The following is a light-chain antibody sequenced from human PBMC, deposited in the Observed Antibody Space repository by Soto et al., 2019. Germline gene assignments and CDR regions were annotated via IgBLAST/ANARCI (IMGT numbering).Light chain of an antibody. J-gene: IGKJ4*01. CDR1: QGVNTY. Sequence: EIVMTQSPATLSVFPGERATLFCRASQGVNTYLAWYQQKPGQAPRLLIYGPSTRATGIPARFSGSGSGTEFTLTISSLQSEDFALYYCQQYYDWPLTFGGGTKVEVK. CDR3: QQYYDWPLT. CDR2: GPS. V-gene: IGKV3-15*01.